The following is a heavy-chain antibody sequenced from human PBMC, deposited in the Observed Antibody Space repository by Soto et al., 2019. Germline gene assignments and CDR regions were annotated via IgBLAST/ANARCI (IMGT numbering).Heavy chain of an antibody. V-gene: IGHV4-61*01. D-gene: IGHD3-3*01. Sequence: SETLSLTCTVSGGSVSSGSYYWSWIRQPPGKGLEWIGYIYYSGSTNYNPSLKSRVTISVDTSKNQFSLKLSSVTAADTAVYYCARGQTSFLEWLSASPYGMDVWGQGTTVTVSS. CDR3: ARGQTSFLEWLSASPYGMDV. J-gene: IGHJ6*02. CDR2: IYYSGST. CDR1: GGSVSSGSYY.